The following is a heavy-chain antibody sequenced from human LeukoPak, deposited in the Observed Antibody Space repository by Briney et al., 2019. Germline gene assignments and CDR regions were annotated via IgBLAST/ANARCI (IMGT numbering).Heavy chain of an antibody. D-gene: IGHD2-2*01. CDR1: GYTFTSYG. V-gene: IGHV1-18*01. CDR3: ARAGYCSSTSCYLGVYYYYYMDV. Sequence: ASVKVSCKASGYTFTSYGISWVRQAPGQGLEWMGWISAYNGNTNYAQKLQGRVTMTTDTSTSTAYMELRSLRSDDTAVYYCARAGYCSSTSCYLGVYYYYYMDVWGKGTTVTVSS. CDR2: ISAYNGNT. J-gene: IGHJ6*03.